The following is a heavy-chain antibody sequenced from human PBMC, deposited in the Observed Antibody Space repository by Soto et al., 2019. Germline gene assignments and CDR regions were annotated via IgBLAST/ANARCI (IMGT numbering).Heavy chain of an antibody. V-gene: IGHV3-15*01. J-gene: IGHJ4*02. Sequence: GGSLRLSCAASGFTFSNAWMSWVRQAPGKGLEWVGRIKSKTDGGTTDYAAPVKGRFTISRDDSKNTLYLQMNSLKTEDTAVYYCTTENDWGFGGIDYWGQGTLVTVSS. CDR2: IKSKTDGGTT. CDR3: TTENDWGFGGIDY. D-gene: IGHD3-10*01. CDR1: GFTFSNAW.